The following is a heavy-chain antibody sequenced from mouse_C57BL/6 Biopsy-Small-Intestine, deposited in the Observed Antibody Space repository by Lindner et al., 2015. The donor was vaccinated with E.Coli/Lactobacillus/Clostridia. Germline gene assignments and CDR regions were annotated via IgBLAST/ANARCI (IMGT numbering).Heavy chain of an antibody. CDR2: IYPGDGDT. J-gene: IGHJ3*01. V-gene: IGHV1-80*01. D-gene: IGHD2-3*01. CDR3: AVYDGYFPWFAY. Sequence: VQLQESGAELVTPGASVKISCKASGYVFSNYWMNWVKQRPGKGLEWIGQIYPGDGDTNYNGKFKGKTTLTADKSSSTAYMQLSSLTSEDSAVYFCAVYDGYFPWFAYWGQGTLVTVSA. CDR1: GYVFSNYW.